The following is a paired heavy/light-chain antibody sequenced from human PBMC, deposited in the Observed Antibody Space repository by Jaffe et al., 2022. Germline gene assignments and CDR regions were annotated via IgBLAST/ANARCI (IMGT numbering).Light chain of an antibody. CDR2: DAS. CDR3: QQRSNWPPVYT. V-gene: IGKV3-11*01. Sequence: EIVLTQSPATLSLSPGERATLSCRASQSVSSYLAWYQQKPGQAPRLLIYDASNRATGIPARFSGSGSGTDFTLTISSLEPEDFAVYYCQQRSNWPPVYTFGQGTKLEIK. J-gene: IGKJ2*01. CDR1: QSVSSY.
Heavy chain of an antibody. CDR2: INHSGST. CDR1: GGSFSGYY. J-gene: IGHJ4*02. V-gene: IGHV4-34*01. D-gene: IGHD3-22*01. Sequence: QVQLQQWGAGLLKPSETLSLTCAVYGGSFSGYYWSWIRQPPGKGLEWIGEINHSGSTNYNPSLKSRVTISVDTSKNQFSLKLSSVTAADTAVYYCARGRPSDSSGYYLRRYYFDYWGQGTLVTVSS. CDR3: ARGRPSDSSGYYLRRYYFDY.